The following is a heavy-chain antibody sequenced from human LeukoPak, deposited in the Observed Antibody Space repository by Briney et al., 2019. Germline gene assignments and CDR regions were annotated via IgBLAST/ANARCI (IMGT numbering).Heavy chain of an antibody. D-gene: IGHD1-20*01. Sequence: PSETLSLTCAASGGSIRSGDYYWSWARQPPGKGLEWIGNIYYSGNTYHNPSLKSRVAISVDTSKNQFSLKLSSVTAADTAVYYCACVTGLYYFDFWGQGTLVTVSS. J-gene: IGHJ4*02. CDR2: IYYSGNT. CDR3: ACVTGLYYFDF. V-gene: IGHV4-30-4*01. CDR1: GGSIRSGDYY.